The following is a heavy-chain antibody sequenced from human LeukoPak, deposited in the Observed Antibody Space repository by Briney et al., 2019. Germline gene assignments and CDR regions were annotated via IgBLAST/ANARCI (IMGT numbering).Heavy chain of an antibody. CDR2: ISPKTGVT. D-gene: IGHD1-26*01. V-gene: IGHV1-2*02. CDR3: ARDLAMYSPDLDY. J-gene: IGHJ4*02. Sequence: ASVKVSCKASGYTFTDYYLHWVRQAPGHGLEWTGCISPKTGVTEYAQNFQGRVTMTRDTSISTAYMEVSRLRSDDTAVFYCARDLAMYSPDLDYWGQGTLVTVSS. CDR1: GYTFTDYY.